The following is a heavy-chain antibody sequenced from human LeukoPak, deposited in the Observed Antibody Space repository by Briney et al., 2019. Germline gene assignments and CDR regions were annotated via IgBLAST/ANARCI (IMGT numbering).Heavy chain of an antibody. CDR1: GFTFNTYS. J-gene: IGHJ6*03. CDR2: ISSSSSYI. V-gene: IGHV3-21*01. CDR3: ARVLRTNGPFYYYYYYMDV. Sequence: PGGSLRLSCAASGFTFNTYSMNWVRQAPGKGLEWVSSISSSSSYIYYADSVKGQFTISRDNAKNSLYLQMNSLRAEDTAVYYCARVLRTNGPFYYYYYYMDVWGKGTTVTVSS. D-gene: IGHD2-8*01.